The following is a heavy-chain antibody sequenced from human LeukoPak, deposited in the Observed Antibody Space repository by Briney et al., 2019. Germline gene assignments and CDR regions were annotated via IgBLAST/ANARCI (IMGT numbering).Heavy chain of an antibody. D-gene: IGHD3-3*01. CDR3: AKILYGSGYFLLDS. Sequence: PGGSLRLSCAASGFTFSSYAMSWVRQAPGKGLEWVSAITSDGSTYYADSVKGRFTVSRDNSKNTLYLQMNSLRDEDTARYYCAKILYGSGYFLLDSWGQGTLVTVTS. J-gene: IGHJ4*02. V-gene: IGHV3-23*01. CDR1: GFTFSSYA. CDR2: ITSDGST.